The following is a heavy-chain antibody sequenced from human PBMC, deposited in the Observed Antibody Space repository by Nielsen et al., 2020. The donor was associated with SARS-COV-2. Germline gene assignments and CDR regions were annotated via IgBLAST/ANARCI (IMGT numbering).Heavy chain of an antibody. V-gene: IGHV3-21*04. Sequence: GESLKISCAASGFTFSSYSMNWVRQAPGKGLEWVSSISISSSSFYYTDSVRGRFTISRDNAKNSLYLQMSSLTLEDTAMYYCAKDMESHYSDIRYGSYYYQYGMDVWGLGTSVTVSS. CDR3: AKDMESHYSDIRYGSYYYQYGMDV. CDR1: GFTFSSYS. CDR2: ISISSSSF. D-gene: IGHD4-17*01. J-gene: IGHJ6*02.